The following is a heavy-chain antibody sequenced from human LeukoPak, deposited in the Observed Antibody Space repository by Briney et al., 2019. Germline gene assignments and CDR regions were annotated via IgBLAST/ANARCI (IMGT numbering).Heavy chain of an antibody. V-gene: IGHV3-33*08. J-gene: IGHJ4*02. CDR3: ARDLHYYDSSGYLFDY. D-gene: IGHD3-22*01. Sequence: GGSLRLSCAASGFTFRNYVIHWVRQAPGKGLEWVAVIWYDGSNKYYADSVKGRFTISRDNSKNTLYLQMNSLRAEDTAVYYCARDLHYYDSSGYLFDYWGQGTLVTVSS. CDR2: IWYDGSNK. CDR1: GFTFRNYV.